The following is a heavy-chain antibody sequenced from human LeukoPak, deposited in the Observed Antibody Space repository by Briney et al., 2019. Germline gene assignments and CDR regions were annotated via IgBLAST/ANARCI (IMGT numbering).Heavy chain of an antibody. CDR2: INHSGST. V-gene: IGHV4-34*01. J-gene: IGHJ4*02. Sequence: SETLSLTCAVYGGSFSGYYWSWIRQPPGKGLEWIGEINHSGSTNYNPSLKSRVTISVDTSKNQFSLKLSSVTAADTAVYYCARIHCSSTSCHHYWGQGTLVTVSS. CDR3: ARIHCSSTSCHHY. D-gene: IGHD2-2*01. CDR1: GGSFSGYY.